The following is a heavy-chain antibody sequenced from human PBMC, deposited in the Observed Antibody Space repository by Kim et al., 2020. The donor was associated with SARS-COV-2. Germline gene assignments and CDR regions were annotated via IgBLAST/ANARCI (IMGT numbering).Heavy chain of an antibody. CDR3: ARDCSSSPRYHYYGMDV. Sequence: GGSLRLSCAPSGFTFSSFGLHWVRQAPGKGLEWVAVIWYDGSNRYYADSVKGRFTISRDNSKSTLYLQMTNLRAEDTAVYYCARDCSSSPRYHYYGMDV. J-gene: IGHJ6*01. D-gene: IGHD6-6*01. V-gene: IGHV3-33*01. CDR1: GFTFSSFG. CDR2: IWYDGSNR.